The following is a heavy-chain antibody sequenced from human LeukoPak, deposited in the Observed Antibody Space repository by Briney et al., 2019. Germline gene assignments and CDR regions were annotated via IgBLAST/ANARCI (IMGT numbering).Heavy chain of an antibody. CDR3: VRYRSGSNRFDY. Sequence: PETLSLTCTVSGDSISGKTYSWGWVRQPPGKGLEWIGYMYYSENTYYNPSLKSRVTISVDTSRIQFSLKLSSVTAADTAVYYCVRYRSGSNRFDYWGQGTLVTVSS. CDR1: GDSISGKTYS. D-gene: IGHD6-19*01. J-gene: IGHJ4*02. CDR2: MYYSENT. V-gene: IGHV4-39*01.